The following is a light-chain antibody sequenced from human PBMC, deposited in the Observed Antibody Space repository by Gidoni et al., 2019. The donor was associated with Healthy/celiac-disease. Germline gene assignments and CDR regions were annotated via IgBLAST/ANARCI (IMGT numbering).Light chain of an antibody. CDR1: SSDVGGYNY. J-gene: IGLJ3*02. CDR3: SSDTSSSRV. CDR2: DVS. V-gene: IGLV2-14*03. Sequence: QSALTQPASVSGSPGQSLTIYFTGTSSDVGGYNYVSWYQQHPGKAPKLMIYDVSNRPSGVSNRFSGSKSGNTASLTSSGLQADDEADYYCSSDTSSSRVFGGGTKLTVL.